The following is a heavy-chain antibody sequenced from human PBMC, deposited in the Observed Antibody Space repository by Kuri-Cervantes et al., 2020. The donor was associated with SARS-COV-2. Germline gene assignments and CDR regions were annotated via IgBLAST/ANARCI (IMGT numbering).Heavy chain of an antibody. D-gene: IGHD3-10*01. CDR3: VKGPSESFGY. J-gene: IGHJ4*02. Sequence: GGSLRLSCAASGFTFSSYGMHWVRQALGKGLEWVAVISYDGSNKYYADSVKGRFTISRDNSKNTLYLQMNSLRAEDTAVYYCVKGPSESFGYWGQGTLVTVSS. CDR2: ISYDGSNK. CDR1: GFTFSSYG. V-gene: IGHV3-30*18.